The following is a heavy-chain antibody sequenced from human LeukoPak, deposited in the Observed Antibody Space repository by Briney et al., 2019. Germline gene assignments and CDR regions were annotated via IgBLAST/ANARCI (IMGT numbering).Heavy chain of an antibody. CDR1: GGSISSYY. D-gene: IGHD6-13*01. CDR3: ARGVYIAAAQYAY. J-gene: IGHJ4*02. Sequence: PSETLSLTCTVSGGSISSYYWSWIRQPPGKGLEWIGYIYYSGSTNYNPSLKSRVTISVDTSKNQFSLRLSSVTAADTAVYYCARGVYIAAAQYAYWGQGTLVTVSS. CDR2: IYYSGST. V-gene: IGHV4-59*08.